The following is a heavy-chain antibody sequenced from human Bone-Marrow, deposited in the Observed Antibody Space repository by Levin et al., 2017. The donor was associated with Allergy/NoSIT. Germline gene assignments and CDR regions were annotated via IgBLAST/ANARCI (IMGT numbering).Heavy chain of an antibody. CDR2: ITWNSGRM. D-gene: IGHD2-2*01. V-gene: IGHV3-9*01. Sequence: GGSLRLSCVVSGFTFDDYAMHWVRQVPGKGLEWVSGITWNSGRMGYADSVKGRFTISRDNAKNSLYLQMNSLRGEDTALYYCTKGQWTSSVDYFDFWGQGTLVTVSS. J-gene: IGHJ4*02. CDR3: TKGQWTSSVDYFDF. CDR1: GFTFDDYA.